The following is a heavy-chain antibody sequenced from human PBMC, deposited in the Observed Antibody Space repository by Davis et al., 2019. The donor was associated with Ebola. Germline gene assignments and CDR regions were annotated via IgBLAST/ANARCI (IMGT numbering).Heavy chain of an antibody. CDR3: TRYVSP. J-gene: IGHJ5*02. D-gene: IGHD3-10*02. V-gene: IGHV3-49*04. CDR2: IRSKTYGGTT. Sequence: PGGSLRLSCTASGFTLSDYTMTWVRQAPGKGLEWVGFIRSKTYGGTTDYAASVKGRFTIPRDDSNSIAYLQMNSLKSEDTAVYYCTRYVSPWGQGTLVTVSS. CDR1: GFTLSDYT.